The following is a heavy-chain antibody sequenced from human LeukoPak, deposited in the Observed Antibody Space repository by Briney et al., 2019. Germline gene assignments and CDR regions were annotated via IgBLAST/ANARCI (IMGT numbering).Heavy chain of an antibody. CDR3: ARGGWYYDSSGYPTNWFDP. CDR1: GYTFTSYD. Sequence: SVKVSCKASGYTFTSYDINWVRQAPGQGLEWMGGIIPIFGTANYAQKFQGRVTITADESTSTAYMELSSLRSEDTAVYYCARGGWYYDSSGYPTNWFDPWGQGTLVTVSS. J-gene: IGHJ5*02. D-gene: IGHD3-22*01. CDR2: IIPIFGTA. V-gene: IGHV1-69*13.